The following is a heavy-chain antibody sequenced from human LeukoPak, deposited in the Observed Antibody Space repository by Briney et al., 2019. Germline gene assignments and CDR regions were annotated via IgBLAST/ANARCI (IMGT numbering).Heavy chain of an antibody. V-gene: IGHV4-39*02. J-gene: IGHJ3*02. Sequence: SETLSLTCTVSGGSISSSSYYWGWIRQPPGKGLEWIGSIYYGGSTYYNPPLKSRVTISVDTSKNHFSLKLSSVTAADTAVYYCARGGSWAFDIWGQGTMVTVSS. CDR2: IYYGGST. D-gene: IGHD3-10*01. CDR3: ARGGSWAFDI. CDR1: GGSISSSSYY.